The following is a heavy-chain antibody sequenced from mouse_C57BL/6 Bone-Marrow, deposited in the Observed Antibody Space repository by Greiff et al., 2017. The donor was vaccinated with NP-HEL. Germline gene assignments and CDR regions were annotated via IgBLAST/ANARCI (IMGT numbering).Heavy chain of an antibody. D-gene: IGHD3-2*02. V-gene: IGHV1-81*01. J-gene: IGHJ2*01. CDR3: AREGAAQATNY. CDR1: GYTFTSYG. CDR2: IYPRSGNT. Sequence: QVQLKESGAELARPGASVKLSCKASGYTFTSYGISWVKQRTGQGLEWIGEIYPRSGNTYYNEKFKGKATLTADKSSSTAYMELRSLTSEDSAVYFCAREGAAQATNYWGQGTTLTVSS.